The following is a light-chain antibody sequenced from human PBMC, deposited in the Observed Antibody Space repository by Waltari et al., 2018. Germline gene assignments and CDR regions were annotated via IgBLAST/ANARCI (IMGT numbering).Light chain of an antibody. Sequence: SYVLTQPPSVSVAPGQTARITCGGDEIGTKSVHWYQQKPGQAPVPLIYYNRDRPSGIPERFSASNSGNTATLTITRVEAGNEADYYCQVWDSSRDQYVFGTGTKVTVL. CDR2: YNR. CDR1: EIGTKS. V-gene: IGLV3-21*04. CDR3: QVWDSSRDQYV. J-gene: IGLJ1*01.